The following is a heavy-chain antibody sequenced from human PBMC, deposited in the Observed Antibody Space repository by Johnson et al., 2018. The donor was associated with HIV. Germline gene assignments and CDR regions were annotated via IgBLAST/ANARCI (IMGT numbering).Heavy chain of an antibody. CDR1: GFTVSSNY. CDR3: AKNLGYSYGSPDAFDV. Sequence: VQLVESGGGLVQPGGSLRLSCAASGFTVSSNYMSWVRQAPGKGLEWVSVIYSGGSTYYADSVKGRFTISRENAKNSLFLQMNSLRAEDTAVYYCAKNLGYSYGSPDAFDVWGQGTVVTVSS. D-gene: IGHD5-18*01. V-gene: IGHV3-66*02. J-gene: IGHJ3*01. CDR2: IYSGGST.